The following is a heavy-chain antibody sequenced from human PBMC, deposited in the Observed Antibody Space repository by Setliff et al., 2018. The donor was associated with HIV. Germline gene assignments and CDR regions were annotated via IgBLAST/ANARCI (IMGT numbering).Heavy chain of an antibody. CDR2: GYYSGIT. CDR3: ARSSRGSLRDLDY. J-gene: IGHJ4*02. CDR1: GGSISNYY. V-gene: IGHV4-59*08. D-gene: IGHD2-21*02. Sequence: PPETLSLTCTVSGGSISNYYWSWIRQPPGKGLEWIGCGYYSGITHYDPSLKSRVSISVDASKNQFSLRLNSVTVADTAVYFCARSSRGSLRDLDYWGPGTLVTVSS.